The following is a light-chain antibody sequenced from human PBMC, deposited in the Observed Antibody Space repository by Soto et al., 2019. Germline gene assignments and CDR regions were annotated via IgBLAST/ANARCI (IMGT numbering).Light chain of an antibody. J-gene: IGKJ4*01. V-gene: IGKV1-39*01. CDR3: QQSHSSPLS. CDR2: TAS. Sequence: IQMTQSPSSLSASVGDRVTITCRASQSIVRNLNWYQQKPGKAPELLIYTASNLESGVPSRFSGSGSGTDFALTISSLQPEDSAVYYCQQSHSSPLSFGGGTKVDSK. CDR1: QSIVRN.